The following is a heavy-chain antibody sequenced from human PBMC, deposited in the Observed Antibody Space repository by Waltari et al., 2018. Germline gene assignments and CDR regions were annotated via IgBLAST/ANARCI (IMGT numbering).Heavy chain of an antibody. D-gene: IGHD3-3*01. J-gene: IGHJ1*01. V-gene: IGHV1-2*02. Sequence: QVQLVQSGAEVKKPGASVKVSCKASGYTFTGYYMHWVRQAPGQGLEWMVRINPNSGGTNYAQKFQGRVTKTRDTSISTAYMELSRLRSDDTAVYYCARVHGHYDFWSGYSLAEYFQHWGQGTLVTVSS. CDR1: GYTFTGYY. CDR2: INPNSGGT. CDR3: ARVHGHYDFWSGYSLAEYFQH.